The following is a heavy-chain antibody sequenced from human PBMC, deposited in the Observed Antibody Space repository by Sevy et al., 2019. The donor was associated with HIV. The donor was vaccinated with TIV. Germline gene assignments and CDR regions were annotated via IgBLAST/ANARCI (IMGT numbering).Heavy chain of an antibody. D-gene: IGHD2-2*01. CDR2: INHTGST. V-gene: IGHV4-34*01. CDR1: GGSFSGYY. Sequence: SDTLSLTCAVYGGSFSGYYWNWIRQPPGKGLEWIGEINHTGSTNYNPSLKSRVTISVDTSKTQVSLKLSSVTAADTAIYYCARAPPIVVVPGAPSWFDPWGQGTLVTVSS. J-gene: IGHJ5*02. CDR3: ARAPPIVVVPGAPSWFDP.